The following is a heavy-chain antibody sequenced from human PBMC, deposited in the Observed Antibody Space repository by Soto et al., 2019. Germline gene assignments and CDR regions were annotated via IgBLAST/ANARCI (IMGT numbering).Heavy chain of an antibody. CDR3: ARYYCSGGSCYFFDY. D-gene: IGHD2-15*01. CDR2: SHYTGTT. J-gene: IGHJ4*02. CDR1: GDSISSSY. Sequence: HSETLSLTCTVSGDSISSSYWSWIRQTRGKGLEWIGFSHYTGTTRYNPSLKSRVSFSVDMSKNQFSLKLSSVTTADTAVYYCARYYCSGGSCYFFDYWGQGTLVTVSS. V-gene: IGHV4-59*01.